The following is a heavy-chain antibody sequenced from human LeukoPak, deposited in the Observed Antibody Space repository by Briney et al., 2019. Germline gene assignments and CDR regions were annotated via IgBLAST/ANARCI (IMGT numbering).Heavy chain of an antibody. CDR2: ISGSGAST. CDR3: AKGGATTTRYEYFDY. V-gene: IGHV3-23*01. D-gene: IGHD1-1*01. J-gene: IGHJ4*02. Sequence: GGSLRLSCLTSGFTFSTNAMSWVRQAPGKGLEWISGISGSGASTYYADSVRGRFPISRDNPKNTLFLQMNSLRAEDTAVYYCAKGGATTTRYEYFDYWGQGILVTVSS. CDR1: GFTFSTNA.